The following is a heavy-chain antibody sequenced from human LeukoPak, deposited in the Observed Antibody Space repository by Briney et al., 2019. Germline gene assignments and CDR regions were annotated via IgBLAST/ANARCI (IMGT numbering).Heavy chain of an antibody. D-gene: IGHD4-17*01. V-gene: IGHV1-69*05. CDR1: GGTFSSYA. Sequence: ASVKVSCKASGGTFSSYAISWVRQAPGQGLEWMGGIIPIFGTANYAQKFQGRVTITTDESTSTAYMELSSLRSEDTAVYYCARFLATSDNGDYGDTGYWGQGTLVTVSS. CDR2: IIPIFGTA. J-gene: IGHJ4*02. CDR3: ARFLATSDNGDYGDTGY.